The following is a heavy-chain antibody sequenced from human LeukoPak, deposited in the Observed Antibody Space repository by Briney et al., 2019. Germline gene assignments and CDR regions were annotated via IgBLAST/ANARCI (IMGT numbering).Heavy chain of an antibody. D-gene: IGHD2-2*01. CDR1: GFTFSSYW. CDR2: IKQDGSEK. J-gene: IGHJ5*02. V-gene: IGHV3-7*05. Sequence: GGSLRLSCAASGFTFSSYWMSWVRQAPGKGLEWVANIKQDGSEKYYVDPVKGRFTISRDNAKNSLYLQMNSLRAEDTAVYYCARDCSSTSCYDWFDPWGQGTLVTVSS. CDR3: ARDCSSTSCYDWFDP.